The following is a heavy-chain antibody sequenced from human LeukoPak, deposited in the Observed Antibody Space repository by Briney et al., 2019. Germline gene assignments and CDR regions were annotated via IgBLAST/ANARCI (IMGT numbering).Heavy chain of an antibody. D-gene: IGHD1-26*01. CDR2: IRSKANSYAT. CDR3: TRYVGAYYFDY. Sequence: PGGSLKLSCAASGFTFSGSAMHWVRQASGKGLEWVGRIRSKANSYATAYAASVKGGFTISRDDSKNTAYLQMNSLKTEDTAVYYCTRYVGAYYFDYWGQGTLVTVSS. CDR1: GFTFSGSA. V-gene: IGHV3-73*01. J-gene: IGHJ4*02.